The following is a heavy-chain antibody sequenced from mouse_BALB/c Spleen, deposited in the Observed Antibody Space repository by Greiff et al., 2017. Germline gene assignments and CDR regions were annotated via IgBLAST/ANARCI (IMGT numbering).Heavy chain of an antibody. V-gene: IGHV1-15*01. J-gene: IGHJ3*01. CDR3: TRDGDSHAWFAY. D-gene: IGHD2-3*01. CDR1: GYTFTDYE. CDR2: IDPETGGT. Sequence: QVQLQQSGAELVRPGASVTLSCKASGYTFTDYEMHWVKQTPVHGLEWIGAIDPETGGTAYNQKFKGKATLTADKSSSTAYMELRSLTSEDSAVYYCTRDGDSHAWFAYWGQGTLVTVSA.